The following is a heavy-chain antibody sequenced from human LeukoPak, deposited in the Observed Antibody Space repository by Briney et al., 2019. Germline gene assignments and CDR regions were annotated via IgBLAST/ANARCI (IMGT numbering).Heavy chain of an antibody. J-gene: IGHJ4*02. CDR1: GYTFTGYY. Sequence: GASVKVSCKASGYTFTGYYIHWVRQAPGQGLEWMGWMNPNSGGTHYAQKFQGRVALTRDTSISTAYMELSRLTSDDAAVYYCARGAARDSSGWYDYWGQGTLVTVSS. CDR2: MNPNSGGT. D-gene: IGHD6-19*01. V-gene: IGHV1-2*02. CDR3: ARGAARDSSGWYDY.